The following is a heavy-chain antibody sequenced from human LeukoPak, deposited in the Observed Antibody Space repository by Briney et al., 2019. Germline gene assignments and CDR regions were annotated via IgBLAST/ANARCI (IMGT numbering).Heavy chain of an antibody. CDR3: ASERLVVRGITGYFDY. V-gene: IGHV3-48*04. J-gene: IGHJ4*02. Sequence: PGGSLRLSCAASGFTFSSYSMNWVRQAPGKGLEWVSYISSSSSTIYYADSVKGRFTISRDNAKNSLYLQMNSLRAEDTAVYYCASERLVVRGITGYFDYWGQGTLVTVSS. CDR1: GFTFSSYS. CDR2: ISSSSSTI. D-gene: IGHD3-10*01.